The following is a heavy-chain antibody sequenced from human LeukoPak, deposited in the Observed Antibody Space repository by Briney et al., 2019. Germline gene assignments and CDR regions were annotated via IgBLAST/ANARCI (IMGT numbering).Heavy chain of an antibody. CDR3: SASLAATAFDY. J-gene: IGHJ4*02. Sequence: MSSETPSLTCTVSGGSMSNYYWSWIRQPPGKGLEWLGYVYYSGNTNYNPSLKSRVTISVDTSKNQFSLKLSSVTAADTAMYYCSASLAATAFDYWGQGTLVTVSS. CDR2: VYYSGNT. D-gene: IGHD6-13*01. V-gene: IGHV4-59*01. CDR1: GGSMSNYY.